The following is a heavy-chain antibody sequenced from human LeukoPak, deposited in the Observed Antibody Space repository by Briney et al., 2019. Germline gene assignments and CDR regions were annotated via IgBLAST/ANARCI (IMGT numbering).Heavy chain of an antibody. Sequence: GGSLRLSCAASGFTFSSYGMSWVRQAPGKGLEWVSAISGSGASTYYADSVKGRFTISRDNSKNTVFLRMNSLRAEDTAVYYCAKATSTYFDYWGQGTLVTVSS. J-gene: IGHJ4*02. V-gene: IGHV3-23*01. D-gene: IGHD2/OR15-2a*01. CDR1: GFTFSSYG. CDR2: ISGSGAST. CDR3: AKATSTYFDY.